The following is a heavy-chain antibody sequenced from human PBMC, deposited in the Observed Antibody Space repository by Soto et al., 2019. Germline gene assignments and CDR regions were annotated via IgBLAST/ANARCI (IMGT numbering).Heavy chain of an antibody. V-gene: IGHV1-8*02. J-gene: IGHJ5*02. CDR1: GYTFINFD. Sequence: ASVKVSCKASGYTFINFDISWVRQATGQGLEWMGWMNPGSGKTGYANKFQGRVTMTRDASTGTAHLELRSLTSEDTAVYYCARMASAGTLKWFDPWGQRTLVTVSS. CDR2: MNPGSGKT. CDR3: ARMASAGTLKWFDP. D-gene: IGHD6-13*01.